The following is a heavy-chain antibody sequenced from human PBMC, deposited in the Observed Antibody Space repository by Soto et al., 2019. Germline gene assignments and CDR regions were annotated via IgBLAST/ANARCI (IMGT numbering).Heavy chain of an antibody. D-gene: IGHD4-17*01. Sequence: GASVKVSCKASGYTFTSYGISWVRQAHGQGLEWMGWISAYNGNTNYAQKLQGRVTMTTDTSTSTAYMELRSLRSDDTAVYYCARGWNDYGDYRNWFDPWGQGTLVTVSS. CDR2: ISAYNGNT. CDR3: ARGWNDYGDYRNWFDP. J-gene: IGHJ5*02. CDR1: GYTFTSYG. V-gene: IGHV1-18*01.